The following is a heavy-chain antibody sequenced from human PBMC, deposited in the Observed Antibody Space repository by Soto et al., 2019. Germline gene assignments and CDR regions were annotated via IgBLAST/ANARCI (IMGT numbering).Heavy chain of an antibody. CDR1: GFTFSSYS. J-gene: IGHJ5*02. Sequence: GGSLRLSCAASGFTFSSYSMDWVRQAPGKGLEWIAYISGSGTTMYHANSVRGRFTISRDNAKSSLFLQMTSLRDEDTAVYYCVRHDGSIRFEPWGPGTLVTGSS. CDR3: VRHDGSIRFEP. D-gene: IGHD1-26*01. CDR2: ISGSGTTM. V-gene: IGHV3-48*02.